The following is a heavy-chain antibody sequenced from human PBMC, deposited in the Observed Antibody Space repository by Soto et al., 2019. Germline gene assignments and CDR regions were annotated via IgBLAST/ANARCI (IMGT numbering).Heavy chain of an antibody. V-gene: IGHV4-59*08. Sequence: SETLSLTCTVSGGSISSYYWSWIRQPPGKGLEWIGYIYYTGNTDYSPSPRSRVSISVDTSKNQFSLKLSSVTAADTAFYYCARHSGVTLFDYWGQGTLVTVSS. CDR3: ARHSGVTLFDY. J-gene: IGHJ4*02. CDR2: IYYTGNT. D-gene: IGHD2-21*02. CDR1: GGSISSYY.